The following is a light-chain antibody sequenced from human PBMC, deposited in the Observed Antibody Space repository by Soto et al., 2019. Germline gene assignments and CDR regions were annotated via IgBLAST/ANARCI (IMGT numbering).Light chain of an antibody. CDR3: QPYNDWPRT. Sequence: EIVMTQSPATLSVAPGERATLSCRASQSVSSILAWYQQKPGQAPRLLIYGASTRATGVPARFSGSGSGTEFTLTISSLQSEDFAVYYCQPYNDWPRTFGQGTKVEI. CDR2: GAS. CDR1: QSVSSI. J-gene: IGKJ1*01. V-gene: IGKV3-15*01.